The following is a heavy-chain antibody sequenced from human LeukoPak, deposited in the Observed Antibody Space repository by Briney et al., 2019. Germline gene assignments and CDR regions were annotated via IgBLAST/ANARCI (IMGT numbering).Heavy chain of an antibody. CDR3: ARGSSLGYSSGWYNWFDP. CDR1: GYTFTGYY. D-gene: IGHD6-19*01. V-gene: IGHV1-2*02. CDR2: INPNSGGT. J-gene: IGHJ5*02. Sequence: ASVKVSCKASGYTFTGYYMHWVRQAPGQGLEWMGWINPNSGGTNYAQKFQGRVTMTRDTSISTAYMELSRLRSDDMAVYYCARGSSLGYSSGWYNWFDPWGQGTLVTVSS.